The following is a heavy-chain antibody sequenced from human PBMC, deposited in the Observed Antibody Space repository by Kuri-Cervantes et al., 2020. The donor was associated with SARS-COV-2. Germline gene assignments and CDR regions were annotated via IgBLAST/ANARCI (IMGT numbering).Heavy chain of an antibody. CDR1: GYTFTNYG. CDR2: INGYNDNT. J-gene: IGHJ4*02. CDR3: ARGIVVVVAAMGYFYY. Sequence: ASVKVSCKASGYTFTNYGISWVRQAPGQGLEWMGWINGYNDNTKYAQKLQGRVTMTTDTSTSTAYMELRSLRSDDTAVYYCARGIVVVVAAMGYFYYWGQGTLVTVSS. V-gene: IGHV1-18*04. D-gene: IGHD2-15*01.